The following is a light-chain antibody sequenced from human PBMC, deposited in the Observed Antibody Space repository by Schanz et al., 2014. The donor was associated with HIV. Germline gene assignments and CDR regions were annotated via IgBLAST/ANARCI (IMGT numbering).Light chain of an antibody. Sequence: DIQMTQSPSSLSASVGDRVTITCRANQGIANSLAWFQQIPGKVPKRLIYTASSLQSGVPSRFSGSGYGTEFTLTISSLQPEDIATYYCQQYDSLLTFGPGTKVDIK. CDR3: QQYDSLLT. V-gene: IGKV1-17*03. J-gene: IGKJ3*01. CDR2: TAS. CDR1: QGIANS.